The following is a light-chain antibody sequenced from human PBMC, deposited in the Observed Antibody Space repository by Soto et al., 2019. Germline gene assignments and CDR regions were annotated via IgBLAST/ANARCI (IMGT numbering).Light chain of an antibody. Sequence: EIVLTQSPGTLSLSPGERATLSCRASQSVSSNYLAWYQQKPGQAPRLLSYGASSRATGIPDRFSGGGSGIDSTVTLSRRGPDDRVLLYCQMGSSSCSTVGQGTSLEI. CDR3: QMGSSSCST. V-gene: IGKV3-20*01. CDR2: GAS. J-gene: IGKJ1*01. CDR1: QSVSSNY.